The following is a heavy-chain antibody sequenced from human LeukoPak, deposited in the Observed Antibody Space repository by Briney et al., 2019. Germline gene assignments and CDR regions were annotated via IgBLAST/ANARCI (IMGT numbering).Heavy chain of an antibody. D-gene: IGHD6-6*01. CDR1: GGTFSSYT. V-gene: IGHV1-69*13. J-gene: IGHJ6*03. CDR2: IIPIFGTA. Sequence: SVKVSCKASGGTFSSYTISWVRQAPGQGLEWMGGIIPIFGTANYAQKFQGRVTITADESTSTAYMELSSLRSEDTAVYYCARGPVEYSSSSGYYYYYMDVWGKGSTVTVSS. CDR3: ARGPVEYSSSSGYYYYYMDV.